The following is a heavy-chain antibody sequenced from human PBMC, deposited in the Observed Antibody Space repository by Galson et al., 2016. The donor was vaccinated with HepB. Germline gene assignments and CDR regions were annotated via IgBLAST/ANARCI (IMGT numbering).Heavy chain of an antibody. D-gene: IGHD3/OR15-3a*01. V-gene: IGHV4-34*01. Sequence: ETLSLTCGVSGGSFSGYYWSWIRQPPGKGLEWVGDINHVGRTVYNPSLKSRVTILIDKSHNQFSLILSSVTAADTAVYHCARGRVDFWAGFQTYFDSWGQGTPVTVSS. CDR2: INHVGRT. CDR1: GGSFSGYY. CDR3: ARGRVDFWAGFQTYFDS. J-gene: IGHJ4*02.